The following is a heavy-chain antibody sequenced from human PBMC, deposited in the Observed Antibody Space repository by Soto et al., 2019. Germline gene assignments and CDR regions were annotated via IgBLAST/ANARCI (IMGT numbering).Heavy chain of an antibody. J-gene: IGHJ5*02. Sequence: ASVKVSCKASGYTFTSYAMHWVRQAPGQRLEWMGWINPDNGNTKSSQKFQDRVIITRDTSASTAYMDLSSLRSEDTAVYYCARGIATGMLVPWGQGILVTVYS. CDR2: INPDNGNT. V-gene: IGHV1-3*01. CDR3: ARGIATGMLVP. D-gene: IGHD2-8*01. CDR1: GYTFTSYA.